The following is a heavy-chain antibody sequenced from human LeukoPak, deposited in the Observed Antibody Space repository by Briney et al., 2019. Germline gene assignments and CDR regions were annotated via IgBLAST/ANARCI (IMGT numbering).Heavy chain of an antibody. CDR2: IRFDGSHK. J-gene: IGHJ4*02. CDR3: AKDLIGWIDY. V-gene: IGHV3-30*02. D-gene: IGHD6-19*01. CDR1: GFTFSSYG. Sequence: PGGSLRLSCAASGFTFSSYGMHWVRQAPGKGPEWVAFIRFDGSHKWYADSVKGRFTISRDNSKNTLYLQLNSLRPEDSAMYYCAKDLIGWIDYWGQGTLVTVSS.